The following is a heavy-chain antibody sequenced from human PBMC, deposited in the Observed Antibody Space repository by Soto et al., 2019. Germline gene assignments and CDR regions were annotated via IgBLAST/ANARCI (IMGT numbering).Heavy chain of an antibody. Sequence: QVQLVQSGAEVKKPGASVKVSCKASGYTFTGYYMHWVRQAPGQGLEWMGWINPNSGGTNYAQKFQGGVTMTRDTSISTANMELSRLSSDDTAVYYRASGTVTNTDTSPYGMDVWGQGTTVTVSS. J-gene: IGHJ6*02. CDR1: GYTFTGYY. CDR2: INPNSGGT. CDR3: ASGTVTNTDTSPYGMDV. D-gene: IGHD4-17*01. V-gene: IGHV1-2*02.